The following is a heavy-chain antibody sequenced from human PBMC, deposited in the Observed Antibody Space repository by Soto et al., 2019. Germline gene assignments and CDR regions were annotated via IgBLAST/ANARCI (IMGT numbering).Heavy chain of an antibody. J-gene: IGHJ6*02. CDR3: ARDKGSNYLSGYYYYGMDV. D-gene: IGHD4-4*01. V-gene: IGHV3-30-3*01. CDR1: GFTFSSYA. CDR2: ISYDGSNK. Sequence: GGSLRLSCAASGFTFSSYAMHWVRQATGKGLEWVAVISYDGSNKYYADSVKGRFTISRDNSKNTLYLQMNSLRAEDTAVYYCARDKGSNYLSGYYYYGMDVWGQGTTVTVSS.